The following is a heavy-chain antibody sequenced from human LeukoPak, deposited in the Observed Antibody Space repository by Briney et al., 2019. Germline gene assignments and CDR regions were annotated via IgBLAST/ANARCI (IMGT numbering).Heavy chain of an antibody. CDR1: GGSISSYY. V-gene: IGHV4-39*01. Sequence: SETLSLTCTVSGGSISSYYWSWIRQPPGKGLEWIGSIYYSGSTYYNPSLKSRVTISVDTSKNQFSLKLSSVTAADTAVYYCARQREGAFDIWGQGTMVTVSS. J-gene: IGHJ3*02. CDR2: IYYSGST. CDR3: ARQREGAFDI.